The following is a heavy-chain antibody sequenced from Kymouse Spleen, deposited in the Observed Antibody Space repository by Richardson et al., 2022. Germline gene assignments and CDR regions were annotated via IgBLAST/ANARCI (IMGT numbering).Heavy chain of an antibody. Sequence: QVQLVESGGGVVQPGRSLRLSCAASGFTFSSYGMHWVRQAPGKGLEWVAVISYDGSNKYYADSVKGRFTISRDNSKNTLYLQMNSLRAEDTAVYYCASLRGDWGQGTLVTVSS. J-gene: IGHJ4*02. CDR2: ISYDGSNK. CDR3: ASLRGD. V-gene: IGHV3-30*18. D-gene: IGHD3-10*01. CDR1: GFTFSSYG.